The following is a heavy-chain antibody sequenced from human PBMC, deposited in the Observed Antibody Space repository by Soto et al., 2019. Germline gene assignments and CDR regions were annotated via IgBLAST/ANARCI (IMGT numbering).Heavy chain of an antibody. D-gene: IGHD3-3*01. V-gene: IGHV3-7*01. CDR1: GFTFSSYW. CDR3: ARGIWTYYDFWRDLFYYYYMDV. Sequence: GGSLRLSCAASGFTFSSYWMSWVRQAPGKGLEWVANIKQDGSEKYYVDSVKGRFTISRDNAKNSLYLQMNSLRAEDTAVYYCARGIWTYYDFWRDLFYYYYMDVWGKGTTVTVSS. J-gene: IGHJ6*03. CDR2: IKQDGSEK.